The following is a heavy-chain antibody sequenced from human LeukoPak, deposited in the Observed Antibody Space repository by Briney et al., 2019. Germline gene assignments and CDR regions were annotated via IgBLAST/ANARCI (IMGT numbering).Heavy chain of an antibody. V-gene: IGHV3-49*03. CDR3: ASGSGWYSPDY. D-gene: IGHD6-19*01. J-gene: IGHJ4*02. Sequence: GGSLRLSCTASGFTFGDYPMTWFRQAPGKGLEWVGFIRSRTYGGTTEYAASVKGRFTVSRDDSKSIAYLQMNSLRTEDTAVYYCASGSGWYSPDYWGQGTLVTVSS. CDR1: GFTFGDYP. CDR2: IRSRTYGGTT.